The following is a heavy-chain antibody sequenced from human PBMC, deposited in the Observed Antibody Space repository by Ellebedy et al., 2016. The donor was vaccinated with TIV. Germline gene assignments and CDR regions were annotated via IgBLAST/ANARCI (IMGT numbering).Heavy chain of an antibody. CDR1: GFTFSHSA. V-gene: IGHV1-58*01. CDR3: AAGEAVAGTYFHFGMDV. D-gene: IGHD6-19*01. J-gene: IGHJ6*02. Sequence: AASVKVSCKASGFTFSHSAVQWVRQTRGQRLEWIGWIVAGSGNTKYAQKFQDRVTISGDMSASTAYLELSSLRSDDTAVYYCAAGEAVAGTYFHFGMDVWGQGTTVTVSS. CDR2: IVAGSGNT.